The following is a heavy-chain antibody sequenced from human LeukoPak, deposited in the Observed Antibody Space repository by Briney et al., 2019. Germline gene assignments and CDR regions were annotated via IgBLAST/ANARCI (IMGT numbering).Heavy chain of an antibody. V-gene: IGHV4-59*01. CDR2: IYYSGST. D-gene: IGHD5-18*01. Sequence: PSETLSLTCTVSGGSISSYYWSWIRQPPGKGLEGIGYIYYSGSTNYNPSLKSRVTISVDTSKNQFSLKLSSVTAADTAVYYCARAKGGYSSSLFMDVWGQGTTVTVSS. CDR1: GGSISSYY. J-gene: IGHJ6*02. CDR3: ARAKGGYSSSLFMDV.